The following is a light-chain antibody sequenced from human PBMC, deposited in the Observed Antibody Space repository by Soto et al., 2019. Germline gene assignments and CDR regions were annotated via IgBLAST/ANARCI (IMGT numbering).Light chain of an antibody. CDR1: SSDVGAYNL. CDR2: DVS. CDR3: SSYTNTSTLV. Sequence: QSVLTQPASVSGSPGQSITISCTGTSSDVGAYNLVSWYQQHPGRAPKLFIFDVSDRPSGVSDRFSGSKSGNTAYLTISGLQAEDEASYYCSSYTNTSTLVFGGGTKLTVL. J-gene: IGLJ3*02. V-gene: IGLV2-14*02.